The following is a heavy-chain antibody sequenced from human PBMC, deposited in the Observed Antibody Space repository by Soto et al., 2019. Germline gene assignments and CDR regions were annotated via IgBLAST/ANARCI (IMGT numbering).Heavy chain of an antibody. CDR2: IIPIFGTA. Sequence: ASVKVSCKASGGTFSSYAISWVRQAPGQGLEWMGGIIPIFGTANYAQKFQGRVTITADESTSTAYMELSSLRSEDTAVYYCARDGRGAVTEPDYWGQGTLVIVSS. V-gene: IGHV1-69*13. CDR1: GGTFSSYA. J-gene: IGHJ4*02. CDR3: ARDGRGAVTEPDY. D-gene: IGHD4-17*01.